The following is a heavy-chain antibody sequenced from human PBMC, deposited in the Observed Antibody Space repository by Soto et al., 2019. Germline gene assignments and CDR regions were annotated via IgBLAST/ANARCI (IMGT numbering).Heavy chain of an antibody. CDR1: GFTFSRYG. V-gene: IGHV3-33*01. Sequence: QVQLVESGGGVVQPGRSLRLSCAASGFTFSRYGMHWVRQAPGKGLEWVAVIWYDGSNKYYADSVKGRFTISRDNSKNTLYLQMNSLRAEDTAVYYCARAGYSYGYGAFDIWGQGTMVTVSS. CDR2: IWYDGSNK. J-gene: IGHJ3*02. D-gene: IGHD5-18*01. CDR3: ARAGYSYGYGAFDI.